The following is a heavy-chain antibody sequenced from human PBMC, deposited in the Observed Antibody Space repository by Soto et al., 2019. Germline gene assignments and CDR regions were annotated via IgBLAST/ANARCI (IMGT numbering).Heavy chain of an antibody. CDR1: GGSISSGGYY. Sequence: SETLSLTCTVSGGSISSGGYYWSWIRQHPGKGLEWIGYIYYSGSTYYNPSLKSRVTISVDTSKNQFSLKLSSVTAADTAVYYCARDRGWQLVPSFDYWGQGTLVTVSS. V-gene: IGHV4-31*03. CDR2: IYYSGST. J-gene: IGHJ4*02. D-gene: IGHD6-6*01. CDR3: ARDRGWQLVPSFDY.